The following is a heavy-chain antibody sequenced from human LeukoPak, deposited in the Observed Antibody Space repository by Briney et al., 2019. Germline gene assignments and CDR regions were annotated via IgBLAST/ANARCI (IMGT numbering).Heavy chain of an antibody. Sequence: GGSLRLSCAASGFTFSSCWMHWVRQAPGKGLVWVSRINSDGSSTSYADSVKGRFTISRDNAKNTLYLQMNSLRAEDTAVYYCARAGGAYGGISFDYWGQGTLVTVSS. CDR1: GFTFSSCW. V-gene: IGHV3-74*01. CDR3: ARAGGAYGGISFDY. CDR2: INSDGSST. J-gene: IGHJ4*02. D-gene: IGHD4-23*01.